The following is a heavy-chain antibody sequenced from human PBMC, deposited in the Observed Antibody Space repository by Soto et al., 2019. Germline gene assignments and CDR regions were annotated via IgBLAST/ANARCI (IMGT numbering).Heavy chain of an antibody. CDR1: GYTFTSYG. J-gene: IGHJ6*02. D-gene: IGHD1-26*01. CDR3: AREGSRPYYDYGMDV. V-gene: IGHV1-18*01. CDR2: ISAYNGNT. Sequence: QVQLVQSGAEVKKPGASVKVSCKASGYTFTSYGFSWVRQAPGQGLEWMGWISAYNGNTNYAQKLQGRVTMTTDTPTSAAYMELRRLRSDDTAVYYCAREGSRPYYDYGMDVWGQGTTVTVSS.